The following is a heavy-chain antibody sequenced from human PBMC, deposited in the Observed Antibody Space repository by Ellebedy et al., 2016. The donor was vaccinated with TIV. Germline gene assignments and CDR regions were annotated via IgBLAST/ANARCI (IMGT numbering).Heavy chain of an antibody. J-gene: IGHJ4*02. CDR1: GGTFSSYS. CDR2: IIPIFGTT. CDR3: VKLGTRYSYDLYYLDS. D-gene: IGHD5-18*01. V-gene: IGHV1-69*06. Sequence: ASVKVSCKASGGTFSSYSINWVRQAPRQGLEWMGGIIPIFGTTKYAQKFQDRVTFTADKLTSTAYMGLSSPISEDTAVDYCVKLGTRYSYDLYYLDSWGQGTLVTVSS.